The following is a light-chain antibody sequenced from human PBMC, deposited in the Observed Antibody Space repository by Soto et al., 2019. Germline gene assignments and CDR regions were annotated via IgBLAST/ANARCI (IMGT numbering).Light chain of an antibody. CDR3: KQYNNWPGWT. J-gene: IGKJ1*01. Sequence: EILMTQYPATLSVSPGERATLSCRASQSVSSNLAWYQQKPGQAPRLLIYGASTRATGIPARFSGSGSGTEFTINISSLQYEDFAVYYCKQYNNWPGWTFGQGTQGGYQ. CDR1: QSVSSN. CDR2: GAS. V-gene: IGKV3-15*01.